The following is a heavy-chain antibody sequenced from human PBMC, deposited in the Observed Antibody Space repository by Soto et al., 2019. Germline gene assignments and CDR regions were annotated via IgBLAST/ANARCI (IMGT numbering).Heavy chain of an antibody. CDR3: ARDPFCGGDCYSGQHFYYGLDV. D-gene: IGHD2-21*02. CDR2: MNPNSENT. Sequence: GASVKVSCKASGYTFTSYDINWLRQATGQGLEWMGWMNPNSENTGYAQKFQGRVTMTSNTSIGTAYMELSSLRSDDTAIYYCARDPFCGGDCYSGQHFYYGLDVWGQGTTVTVSS. CDR1: GYTFTSYD. V-gene: IGHV1-8*01. J-gene: IGHJ6*02.